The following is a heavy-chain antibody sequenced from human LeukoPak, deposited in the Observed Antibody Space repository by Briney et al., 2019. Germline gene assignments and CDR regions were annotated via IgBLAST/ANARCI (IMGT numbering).Heavy chain of an antibody. D-gene: IGHD6-13*01. CDR3: LRDRGYSKYDC. Sequence: TGGSLRLSCTASGFTFSYYWINWVRQAPGKGLEWGASIKQDGSEKGYVDSVKGRFTISRDNANNSVYLQMNTLSAEDTAVYYCLRDRGYSKYDCWGQGTLVTVSS. CDR1: GFTFSYYW. J-gene: IGHJ4*02. V-gene: IGHV3-7*01. CDR2: IKQDGSEK.